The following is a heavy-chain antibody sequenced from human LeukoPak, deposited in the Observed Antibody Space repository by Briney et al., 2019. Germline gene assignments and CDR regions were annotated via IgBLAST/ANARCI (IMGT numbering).Heavy chain of an antibody. CDR2: INNDGSGT. CDR3: ARRDDFDI. CDR1: GFTFSSYW. J-gene: IGHJ3*02. V-gene: IGHV3-74*01. Sequence: GGSLRLSCAASGFTFSSYWMHWVRQAPGKGPVWVSRINNDGSGTTYADSVKGRFTISRGDAKNTLYLQMNSLRAEDTAVYYCARRDDFDIWGQGTLVTVSS.